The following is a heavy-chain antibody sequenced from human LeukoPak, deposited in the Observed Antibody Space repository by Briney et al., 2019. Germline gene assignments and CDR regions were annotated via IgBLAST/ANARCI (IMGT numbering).Heavy chain of an antibody. CDR1: GFIFSIYN. V-gene: IGHV3-48*01. CDR3: ARDDSFQFDS. CDR2: ISTSSSTI. Sequence: GGSLRLSCAASGFIFSIYNMNWVRQAPGKGLEWVSYISTSSSTIYYADSVKGRFTISRDNAKNSLYLQVNSLRAEDTAVYYCARDDSFQFDSWGQGTLVTASS. J-gene: IGHJ4*02. D-gene: IGHD5-18*01.